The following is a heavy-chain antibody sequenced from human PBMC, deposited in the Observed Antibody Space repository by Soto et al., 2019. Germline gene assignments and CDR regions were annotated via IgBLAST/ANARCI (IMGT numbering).Heavy chain of an antibody. CDR2: INHSGST. D-gene: IGHD3-22*01. CDR1: GGNFGDLC. Sequence: AVYGGNFGDLCWSWIRKPPGKGLEWIGEINHSGSTNYNPSLKSRVTISVDTSKNQFSLKLSSVTAADTAVYYCAREDHYYYYSNAYANP. CDR3: AREDHYYYYSNAYANP. J-gene: IGHJ5*02. V-gene: IGHV4-34*01.